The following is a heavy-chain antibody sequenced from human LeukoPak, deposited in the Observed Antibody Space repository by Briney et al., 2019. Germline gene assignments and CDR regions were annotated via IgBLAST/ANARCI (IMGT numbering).Heavy chain of an antibody. Sequence: ASVKVSCKASGYTFTSYAMHWVRQAPGQRLERMGWINAGNGNTKYSQKFQGRVTITRDTSASTAYMELSSLRSEDTAVYYCARGPPFGEVASDYWGQGTLVTVSS. CDR3: ARGPPFGEVASDY. V-gene: IGHV1-3*01. CDR1: GYTFTSYA. D-gene: IGHD3-10*01. CDR2: INAGNGNT. J-gene: IGHJ4*02.